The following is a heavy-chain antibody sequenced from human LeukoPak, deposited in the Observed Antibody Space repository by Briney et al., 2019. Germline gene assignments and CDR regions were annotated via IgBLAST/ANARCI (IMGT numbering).Heavy chain of an antibody. CDR3: ARLLTGTTDY. D-gene: IGHD1-1*01. Sequence: PSETLSLTCTVSGGSISSSSYYWGWIRQPPGKGLEWIGSIYYSGSTYYNPSLKSRVTISVGTSKNQFSLKLSSVTAADTAVYYCARLLTGTTDYWGQGTLVTVSS. J-gene: IGHJ4*02. V-gene: IGHV4-39*01. CDR1: GGSISSSSYY. CDR2: IYYSGST.